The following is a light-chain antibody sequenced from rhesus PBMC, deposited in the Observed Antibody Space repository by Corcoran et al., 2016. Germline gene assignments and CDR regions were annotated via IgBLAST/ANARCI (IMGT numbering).Light chain of an antibody. CDR1: QDVSAS. V-gene: IGKV1-19*01. CDR2: GAS. J-gene: IGKJ2*01. CDR3: QQYDDLPYT. Sequence: DIQMTQSPSSLSASVRDKVTITCHASQDVSASLAWYQQQPGKAPKPLIYGASSLQPGVPSRFSSSGSRTLFTLTISSLQPEDFATYYCQQYDDLPYTFGRGTKVEIK.